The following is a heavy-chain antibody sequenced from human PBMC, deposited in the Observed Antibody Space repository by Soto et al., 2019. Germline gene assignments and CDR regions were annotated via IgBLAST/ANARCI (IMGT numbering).Heavy chain of an antibody. V-gene: IGHV3-30*18. Sequence: GGSLRLSCAASGFTFSSYGMHWVRQAPGKGLEWVAVISYDGSNKYYADSVKGRFTISRDNSKNTLYLQMNSLRAEDTAVYYCAKVPGYIAVAGLPTPKAWFDPWGQGTLVTVSS. D-gene: IGHD6-19*01. J-gene: IGHJ5*02. CDR3: AKVPGYIAVAGLPTPKAWFDP. CDR2: ISYDGSNK. CDR1: GFTFSSYG.